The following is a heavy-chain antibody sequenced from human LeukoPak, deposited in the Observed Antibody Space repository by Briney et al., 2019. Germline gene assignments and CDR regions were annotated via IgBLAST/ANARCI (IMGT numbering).Heavy chain of an antibody. V-gene: IGHV3-23*01. CDR2: ISGSGGGT. CDR3: AKDSNYDILTGYHPYYYYGMDV. J-gene: IGHJ6*02. D-gene: IGHD3-9*01. Sequence: PGGSLRLSCAASGFTFSSYAMSWVRQAPGRGLEWVSAISGSGGGTYYADSVKGRFTISRDNSKNTLYLQMNSLRAEDTAVYYCAKDSNYDILTGYHPYYYYGMDVWGQGTTVTVSS. CDR1: GFTFSSYA.